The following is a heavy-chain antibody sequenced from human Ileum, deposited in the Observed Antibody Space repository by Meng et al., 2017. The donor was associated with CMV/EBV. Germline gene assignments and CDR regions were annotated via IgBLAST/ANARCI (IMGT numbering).Heavy chain of an antibody. V-gene: IGHV4-4*07. D-gene: IGHD6-13*01. CDR2: IYAKGNT. CDR3: ARDRSSSWYKDWFAP. CDR1: GGSINNYY. Sequence: QVQVQEPGQGRVKPSETLSPTCTVSGGSINNYYWSWIRQSAEKGLEWIGRIYAKGNTNYTPSLQSRVTMSVDTSKNQFSLKLSSVTAADTAVYYCARDRSSSWYKDWFAPWGQGTLVTVSS. J-gene: IGHJ5*02.